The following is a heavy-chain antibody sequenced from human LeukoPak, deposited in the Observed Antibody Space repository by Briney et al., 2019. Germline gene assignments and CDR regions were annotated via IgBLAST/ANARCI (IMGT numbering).Heavy chain of an antibody. CDR2: INHSGST. CDR1: GGSFSGYY. D-gene: IGHD3-3*01. J-gene: IGHJ5*02. Sequence: PSETLSLTCAVYGGSFSGYYWSWIRQPPGKGLEWIGEINHSGSTNYNPSLKSRVTISVDTSKNQFSLKLSSVTAADTAVYYCARGGYYDFWSGYCDWFDPWGLGTLVTVSS. CDR3: ARGGYYDFWSGYCDWFDP. V-gene: IGHV4-34*01.